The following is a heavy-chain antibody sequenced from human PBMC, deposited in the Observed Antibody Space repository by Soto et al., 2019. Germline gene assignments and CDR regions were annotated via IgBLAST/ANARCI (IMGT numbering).Heavy chain of an antibody. V-gene: IGHV3-9*01. Sequence: EVQLVESGGGLVQPGMSLRLSCAASGFTFDDYAMHWVRQAPGKGREWVSGISWNSDKIDYADSVRGRFTISRDNAKNSLYLQMNSLRAEDTALYYCTKEVGSAGGWFDPWGQGTLVTVSS. D-gene: IGHD3-10*01. J-gene: IGHJ5*02. CDR2: ISWNSDKI. CDR3: TKEVGSAGGWFDP. CDR1: GFTFDDYA.